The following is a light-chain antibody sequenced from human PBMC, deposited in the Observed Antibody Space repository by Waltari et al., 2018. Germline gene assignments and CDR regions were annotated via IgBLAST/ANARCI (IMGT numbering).Light chain of an antibody. V-gene: IGKV3-11*01. J-gene: IGKJ4*01. CDR1: QSVRSY. CDR3: QQRSNWPGLT. CDR2: DAS. Sequence: EIVLTQSPATLSLSPGERATPSCRASQSVRSYLAWYQQKPGQAPRLLIYDASNRATGIPARFSGSGAGTDFTLTISRLEPEDFAVYYCQQRSNWPGLTFGGGTKVEIK.